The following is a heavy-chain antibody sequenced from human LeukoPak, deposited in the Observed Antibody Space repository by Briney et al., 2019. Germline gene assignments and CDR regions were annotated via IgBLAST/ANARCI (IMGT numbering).Heavy chain of an antibody. Sequence: SETLSLTCTVSGGSISSSSYYWGWIRQPPGKGLEWIGSIYYSGSTYYNPSLKSRVTISVDTSKNQFSLKLSSVTAADTAVYYCARGITGSSWVYYYYYYMDVWGKGTTVTVSS. CDR1: GGSISSSSYY. V-gene: IGHV4-39*07. J-gene: IGHJ6*03. D-gene: IGHD6-13*01. CDR3: ARGITGSSWVYYYYYYMDV. CDR2: IYYSGST.